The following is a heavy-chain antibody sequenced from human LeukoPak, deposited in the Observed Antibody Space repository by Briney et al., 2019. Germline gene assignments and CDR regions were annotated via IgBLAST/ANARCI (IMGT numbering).Heavy chain of an antibody. D-gene: IGHD4-23*01. CDR3: TRETNGGALGY. CDR2: IDPRSGGS. CDR1: GYTFTAYY. V-gene: IGHV1-2*02. Sequence: ASVKVSCKASGYTFTAYYTHWVRQAPGQGLEWMGWIDPRSGGSKYAQKFQGRVTMTGDTSISTAYMEVIGLRSDDTAVYYCTRETNGGALGYWGQGTLVTVSS. J-gene: IGHJ4*02.